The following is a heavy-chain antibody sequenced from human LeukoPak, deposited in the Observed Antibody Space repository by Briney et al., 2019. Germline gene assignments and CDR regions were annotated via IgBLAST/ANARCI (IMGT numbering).Heavy chain of an antibody. V-gene: IGHV3-21*01. Sequence: RTGGSLRLSCAASGFTFSSYSMTWVRQAPGKGLEWVSSISSSSSYIYYADSVKGRFTISRDNAKNSLYLQMNSLRAEDTAVYYCASPDGYSYGLNDYWGQGTLVTVSS. CDR3: ASPDGYSYGLNDY. CDR1: GFTFSSYS. D-gene: IGHD5-18*01. J-gene: IGHJ4*02. CDR2: ISSSSSYI.